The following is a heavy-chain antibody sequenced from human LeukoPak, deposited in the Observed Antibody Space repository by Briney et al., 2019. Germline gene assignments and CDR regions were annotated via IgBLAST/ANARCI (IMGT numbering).Heavy chain of an antibody. CDR1: GFTFSSYW. V-gene: IGHV3-7*01. J-gene: IGHJ5*02. CDR3: ARGGVFGLDP. CDR2: IKQDGSEK. D-gene: IGHD3-3*01. Sequence: GGSLRLSXAVSGFTFSSYWMSWIRQAPGKGLEWVANIKQDGSEKYYVDYVKGRFTISRDNAKNSLYLQMNSLRAEDTAVYYCARGGVFGLDPWGQGTLVTVSS.